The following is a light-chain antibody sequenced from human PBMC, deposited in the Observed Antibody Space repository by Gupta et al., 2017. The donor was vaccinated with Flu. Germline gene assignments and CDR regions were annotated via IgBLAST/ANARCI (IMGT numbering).Light chain of an antibody. V-gene: IGLV2-11*01. CDR2: SIT. CDR3: CSYAGTFTFV. J-gene: IGLJ3*02. CDR1: SRDIGNYDD. Sequence: SRDIGNYDDVSWYQQHRGKAPKRMIYSITERPSGVPERFSGSKSGKTASLTISGLQAEDEASYYCCSYAGTFTFVFGGGTNLTVL.